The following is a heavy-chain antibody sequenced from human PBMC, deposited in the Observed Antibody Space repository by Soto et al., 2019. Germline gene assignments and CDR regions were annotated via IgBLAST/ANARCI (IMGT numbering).Heavy chain of an antibody. CDR3: ARDNGDYDVYGMDV. Sequence: EVQLVESGGGLVKPGGSLRLSCADSGFTFSSYSMNWVRQAPGKGLEWVSSISSSSSYIYYADSVKGRFTISRDNAKNSLYLQMNSLRADDTAVYYCARDNGDYDVYGMDVWGQGTTVTVS. CDR1: GFTFSSYS. CDR2: ISSSSSYI. J-gene: IGHJ6*02. V-gene: IGHV3-21*01. D-gene: IGHD4-17*01.